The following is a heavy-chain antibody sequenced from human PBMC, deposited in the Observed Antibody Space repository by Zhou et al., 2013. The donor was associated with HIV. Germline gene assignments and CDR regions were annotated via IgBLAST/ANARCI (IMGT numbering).Heavy chain of an antibody. CDR2: IYTSGGT. CDR3: ARAERLDHQMDV. CDR1: GGSIRSYY. J-gene: IGHJ6*04. V-gene: IGHV4-4*07. Sequence: QVQLQESGPGLVKPSEALSLTCTVSGGSIRSYYWTWIRQPAGKGLEWIGRIYTSGGTNYNPSLKSRVTMSVDTSKNQFSLKLTSVTAADTAVYYCARAERLDHQMDVWGKGTTVTVSS.